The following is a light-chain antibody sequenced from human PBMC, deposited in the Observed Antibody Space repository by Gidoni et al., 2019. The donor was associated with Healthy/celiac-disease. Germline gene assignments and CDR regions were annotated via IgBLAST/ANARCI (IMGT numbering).Light chain of an antibody. CDR2: DVS. V-gene: IGLV2-14*01. CDR3: SSYTSSSTVV. Sequence: QSALTPPASVSGSPGQSITISCTGTSSDVGGYNSVSWYQRHPGKAPKLMIYDVSNRPSGVSNRFSGSKSGNTASLTISGLQAEDDADYYCSSYTSSSTVVFGGGTKLTVL. J-gene: IGLJ2*01. CDR1: SSDVGGYNS.